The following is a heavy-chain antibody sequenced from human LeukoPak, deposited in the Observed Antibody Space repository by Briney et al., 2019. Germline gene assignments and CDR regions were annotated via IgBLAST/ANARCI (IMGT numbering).Heavy chain of an antibody. Sequence: ASVKVSCEASGYTFTDYYIHWVRQAPGQGLEWMGWINPNSGGTDSAQKFQGRVTMTRDTSISTAYMELSRLRSGDTAVYYCARGELLYKTPTLPPDYWGQGTLVTVSS. CDR2: INPNSGGT. D-gene: IGHD1-26*01. CDR3: ARGELLYKTPTLPPDY. J-gene: IGHJ4*02. V-gene: IGHV1-2*02. CDR1: GYTFTDYY.